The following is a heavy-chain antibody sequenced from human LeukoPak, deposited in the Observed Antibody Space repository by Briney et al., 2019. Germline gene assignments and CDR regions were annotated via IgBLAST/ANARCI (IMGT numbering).Heavy chain of an antibody. CDR2: ISSSSSYI. V-gene: IGHV3-21*01. D-gene: IGHD3-9*01. J-gene: IGHJ2*01. Sequence: PGGSLRLSCAASGFIFSSYSMNWVRQAPGKGLEWVSSISSSSSYIYYADSVKGRFTISRDNAKNSLYLQMNSLRAEDTAVYYCARPYYDILTGTAEYFDLWGRGTLVTVSS. CDR1: GFIFSSYS. CDR3: ARPYYDILTGTAEYFDL.